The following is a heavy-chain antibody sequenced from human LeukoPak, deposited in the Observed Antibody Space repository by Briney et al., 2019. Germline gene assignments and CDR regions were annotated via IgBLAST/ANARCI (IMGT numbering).Heavy chain of an antibody. V-gene: IGHV4-38-2*02. Sequence: SETLSLTCTVSGYSISSGYYWGWIRQPPGKGLEWIGSIYHSGSTYYNPSLKSRVTISVDTSKNQFSLKLSSVTAADTAVYYCARDQGDWFDPWGQGTLVIVSS. J-gene: IGHJ5*02. CDR2: IYHSGST. CDR1: GYSISSGYY. CDR3: ARDQGDWFDP.